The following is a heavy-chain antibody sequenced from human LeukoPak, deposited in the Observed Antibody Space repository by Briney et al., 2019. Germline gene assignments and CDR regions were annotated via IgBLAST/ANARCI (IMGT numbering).Heavy chain of an antibody. Sequence: PGGSLRLSCEGSGFTFSQAWMSWVRQAPGKGLEWVGRVKGYPEGMATDYAAPVKGRFTISRDDPKNTLFLQMNSLKTEDTAVYYCTTDDYYSNTPFDLDSFDFWGQGTMVTVSS. CDR2: VKGYPEGMAT. CDR1: GFTFSQAW. V-gene: IGHV3-15*01. J-gene: IGHJ3*01. CDR3: TTDDYYSNTPFDLDSFDF. D-gene: IGHD2-21*02.